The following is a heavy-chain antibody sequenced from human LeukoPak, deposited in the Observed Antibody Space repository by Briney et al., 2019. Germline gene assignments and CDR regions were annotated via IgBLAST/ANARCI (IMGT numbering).Heavy chain of an antibody. CDR3: AREWWGYDVLTGDNWFDP. CDR2: ISTYNGDT. D-gene: IGHD3-9*01. CDR1: GYTFNNYG. J-gene: IGHJ5*02. Sequence: ASVKVSCKTSGYTFNNYGISWVRQAPGQGLEWMGWISTYNGDTNYAQNFQGRVTMTTDTSTSTAYIELRSLTSDDTAAYYCAREWWGYDVLTGDNWFDPWGQGTLVTVSS. V-gene: IGHV1-18*01.